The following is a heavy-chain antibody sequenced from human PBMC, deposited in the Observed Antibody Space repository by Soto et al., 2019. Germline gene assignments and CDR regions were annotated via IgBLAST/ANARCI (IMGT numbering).Heavy chain of an antibody. Sequence: GGSLRLSCAASGFTFSSYAMSWVRQAPGKGLEWVSAMSGSGGSTYYADSVKGRFTISRDNSKNTLYLQMNSLRAEDTAVYYCAKVWYGDYYYYGMDVWGQGTTVTVSS. J-gene: IGHJ6*02. CDR1: GFTFSSYA. CDR2: MSGSGGST. CDR3: AKVWYGDYYYYGMDV. D-gene: IGHD4-17*01. V-gene: IGHV3-23*01.